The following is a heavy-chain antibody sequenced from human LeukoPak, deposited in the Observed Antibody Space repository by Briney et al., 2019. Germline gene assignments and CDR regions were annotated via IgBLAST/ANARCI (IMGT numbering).Heavy chain of an antibody. J-gene: IGHJ4*02. CDR3: AKSGASPPGNWLDS. D-gene: IGHD5-12*01. CDR2: INPRGGST. V-gene: IGHV1-46*01. Sequence: ASVKVSCKASGYTFTSYYMHWVRQAPGQGLEWMGIINPRGGSTIYAQKFQGRVTITRDTSATTAYMELNSLRSEDTAVYYCAKSGASPPGNWLDSWGQGTLVTVSS. CDR1: GYTFTSYY.